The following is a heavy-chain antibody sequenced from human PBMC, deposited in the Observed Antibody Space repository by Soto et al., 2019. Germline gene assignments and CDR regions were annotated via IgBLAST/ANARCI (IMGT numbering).Heavy chain of an antibody. CDR2: IYYSGST. D-gene: IGHD2-15*01. CDR1: GGSISSGGYY. Sequence: QVQLQESGPGLVKPSQTLSLTCTVSGGSISSGGYYWSWIRQHPGKGLEWIGYIYYSGSTYYNPSLTSRVSMTVDTSKNQFSLKLSSVTAADTAVYYCARGSVVAATLFDYWGQGTLVTVSS. J-gene: IGHJ4*02. V-gene: IGHV4-31*03. CDR3: ARGSVVAATLFDY.